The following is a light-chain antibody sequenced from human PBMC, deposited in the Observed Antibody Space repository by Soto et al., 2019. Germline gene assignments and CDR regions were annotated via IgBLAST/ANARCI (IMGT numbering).Light chain of an antibody. CDR3: QQYNTYPRT. CDR2: EAS. J-gene: IGKJ1*01. Sequence: DIQMTQSPSTLSASVGDRVNITCRASQSISSWLAWYQQKPGKAPKLLMYEASSLESGVPSRFSGSGSATEFTLTISSLQPDDFATYYCQQYNTYPRTFGQGTKVEIK. CDR1: QSISSW. V-gene: IGKV1-5*03.